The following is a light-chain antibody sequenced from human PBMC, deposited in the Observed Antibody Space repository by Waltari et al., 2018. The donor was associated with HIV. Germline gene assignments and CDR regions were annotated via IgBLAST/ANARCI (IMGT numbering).Light chain of an antibody. J-gene: IGKJ2*01. CDR2: WAS. CDR3: HQYYFTPPHT. CDR1: QSVLYSSNNKNY. Sequence: IVMTQSPDFLVASLGERATINCKTTQSVLYSSNNKNYLAWYQQKPGQPPKLLIYWASTRESGVPDRFSGSGSGTDFTRTISSLQAEDVAVYYCHQYYFTPPHTFGQGTKLEIK. V-gene: IGKV4-1*01.